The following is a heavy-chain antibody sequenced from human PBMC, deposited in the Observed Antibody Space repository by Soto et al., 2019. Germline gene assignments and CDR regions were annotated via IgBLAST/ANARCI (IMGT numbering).Heavy chain of an antibody. J-gene: IGHJ3*02. D-gene: IGHD3-3*01. Sequence: PGGSLRLSCAASGFTFSNARMSWVRQAPGKGLEWVGRIKSKTDGGTTDYAAPVKGRFTISRDDSTNTLYLQMNSLKTEDTAVYYCTTDPVLATSFGVVNDAFDIWGQGTMVTVSS. V-gene: IGHV3-15*01. CDR3: TTDPVLATSFGVVNDAFDI. CDR1: GFTFSNAR. CDR2: IKSKTDGGTT.